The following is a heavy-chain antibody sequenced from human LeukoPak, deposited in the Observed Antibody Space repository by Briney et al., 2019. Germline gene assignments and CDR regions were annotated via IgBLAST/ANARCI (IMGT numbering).Heavy chain of an antibody. CDR3: ARDVPSLNYDFWTMTDY. Sequence: GGSLRLSCAASGFTFSSYEMNWVRQAPGKGLEWISSISGSDAGTHYADSVKGRFTISRDNAKNSLYLQMNSLRAEDTAVYYCARDVPSLNYDFWTMTDYWGQGTLVTVSS. J-gene: IGHJ4*02. V-gene: IGHV3-48*03. CDR1: GFTFSSYE. CDR2: ISGSDAGT. D-gene: IGHD3-3*01.